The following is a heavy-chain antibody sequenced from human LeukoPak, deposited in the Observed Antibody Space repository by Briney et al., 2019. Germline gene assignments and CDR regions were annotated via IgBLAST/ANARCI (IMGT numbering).Heavy chain of an antibody. J-gene: IGHJ4*02. CDR3: ARGKVGKRMAYTVMTPKVTHFDY. Sequence: GGSLRLSCAASGFTFSSYVMHWVRQAPGKGLEWVAIISYDGSNEYYADSVKGRFTISRDNSKNTLYLQMNSLRAADTAVYYCARGKVGKRMAYTVMTPKVTHFDYWGQGTLVTVSS. CDR1: GFTFSSYV. D-gene: IGHD3-16*01. CDR2: ISYDGSNE. V-gene: IGHV3-30*04.